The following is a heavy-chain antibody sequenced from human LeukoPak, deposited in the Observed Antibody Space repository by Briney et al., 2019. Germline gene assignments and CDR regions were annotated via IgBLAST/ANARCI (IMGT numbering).Heavy chain of an antibody. J-gene: IGHJ6*02. CDR1: GYTFTSYG. Sequence: GASVKVSCKASGYTFTSYGMSWVRQAPGQGLAWMGWISAYNGNTNYAQKLQGRVTMTTDTSTSTAYMELRSLRSDDTAVYYCARFNVLLWFGELYGMDVWGQGTTVTVSS. D-gene: IGHD3-10*01. CDR3: ARFNVLLWFGELYGMDV. V-gene: IGHV1-18*04. CDR2: ISAYNGNT.